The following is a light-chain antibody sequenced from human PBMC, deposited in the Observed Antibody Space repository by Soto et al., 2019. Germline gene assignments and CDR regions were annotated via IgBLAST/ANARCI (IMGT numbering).Light chain of an antibody. CDR3: LQDYNYPHT. J-gene: IGKJ1*01. V-gene: IGKV1-6*01. CDR1: QDIIND. CDR2: RAS. Sequence: ALQMTQSPSSLSASVGDRVTITCRASQDIINDLGWYQQRPGKAPKLLIYRASSLHTGVPSRFSGSGSGTHFTLTISSLQPDDFAAYYCLQDYNYPHTFGQGTKVELK.